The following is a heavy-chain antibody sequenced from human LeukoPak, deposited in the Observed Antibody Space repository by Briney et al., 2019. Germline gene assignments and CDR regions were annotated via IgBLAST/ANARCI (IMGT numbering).Heavy chain of an antibody. CDR1: GFTVSSNY. CDR3: ARGPLTGRWPDMGFDY. J-gene: IGHJ4*02. Sequence: GGSLRLSCAASGFTVSSNYMSWVRQAPGKGPEWVSVIYSGGSTYYADSVKGRFTISRDNSKNTLYLQMNSLRAEDTAVFYCARGPLTGRWPDMGFDYWGQGTLVTVSS. CDR2: IYSGGST. V-gene: IGHV3-53*05. D-gene: IGHD5-24*01.